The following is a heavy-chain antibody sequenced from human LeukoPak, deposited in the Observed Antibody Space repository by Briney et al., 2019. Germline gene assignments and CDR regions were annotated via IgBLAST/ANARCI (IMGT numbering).Heavy chain of an antibody. CDR1: GGSVSSGSYY. V-gene: IGHV4-61*01. Sequence: PAKTLSLTWTVSGGSVSSGSYYWSWIRQPPGKGLEWIGYIYYSGSTNYNPSLKSRVTISVDTSKNQFSLKLSSVTAADTAVYYCASRGVLGDDAFDIWGQGTMVTVSS. CDR2: IYYSGST. CDR3: ASRGVLGDDAFDI. D-gene: IGHD3-3*02. J-gene: IGHJ3*02.